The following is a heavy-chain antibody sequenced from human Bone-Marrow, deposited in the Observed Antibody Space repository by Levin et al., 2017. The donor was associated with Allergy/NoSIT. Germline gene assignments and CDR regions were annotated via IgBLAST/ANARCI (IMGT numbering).Heavy chain of an antibody. CDR1: GGSIRSGGYF. CDR3: ARTPPSRWFDS. V-gene: IGHV4-31*01. D-gene: IGHD2-8*01. Sequence: LRLSCTVSGGSIRSGGYFWSWVRQYPGKGLEWIGYIYYSGSTYYNPSLRSLPTISLDTSKNQVSLRLTSVTAADTAVYYCARTPPSRWFDSWGQGILVTVSS. J-gene: IGHJ5*01. CDR2: IYYSGST.